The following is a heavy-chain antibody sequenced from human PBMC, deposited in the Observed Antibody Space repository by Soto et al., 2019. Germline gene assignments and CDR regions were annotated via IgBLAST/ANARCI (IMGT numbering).Heavy chain of an antibody. V-gene: IGHV1-58*01. D-gene: IGHD6-13*01. Sequence: ASEKVSCKASGFTFTSSAVQWVRQARGQRLEWIGWIVVGSGNTNYAQKFQERVTITRDMSTSTAYMELRSLRSDDTAVYYCARASPYSSLATDYWGQGTLVTVSS. CDR2: IVVGSGNT. CDR3: ARASPYSSLATDY. CDR1: GFTFTSSA. J-gene: IGHJ4*02.